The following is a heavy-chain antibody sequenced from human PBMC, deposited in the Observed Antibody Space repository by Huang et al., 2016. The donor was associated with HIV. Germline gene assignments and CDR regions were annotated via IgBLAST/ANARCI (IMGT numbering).Heavy chain of an antibody. D-gene: IGHD6-19*01. J-gene: IGHJ4*02. Sequence: EVQLVESGGGLVQPGGSLRLSCAASGFTFSSYWMSWVRQAPGKGLEWVDNIKQDGSEKDYVDAVKGRFTISRDNAKNSLYLQMKSLRAEDTAVYYCARKDWQWLDYWGQGTRVTVSS. V-gene: IGHV3-7*01. CDR2: IKQDGSEK. CDR3: ARKDWQWLDY. CDR1: GFTFSSYW.